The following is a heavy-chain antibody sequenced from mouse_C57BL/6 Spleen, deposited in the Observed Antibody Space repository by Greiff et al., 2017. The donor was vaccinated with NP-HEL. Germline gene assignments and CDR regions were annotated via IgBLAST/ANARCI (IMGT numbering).Heavy chain of an antibody. D-gene: IGHD2-4*01. J-gene: IGHJ3*01. CDR3: ARSGSYYDYDGAY. CDR2: IHPNSGST. CDR1: GYTFTSYW. V-gene: IGHV1-64*01. Sequence: QVQLQQPGAELVKPGASVKLSCKASGYTFTSYWMHWVKQRPGQGLEWIGMIHPNSGSTNYNEKFKSKATLTEDKSSSTAYMQLSSLTSEDSAVYYCARSGSYYDYDGAYWGQGTLVTVSA.